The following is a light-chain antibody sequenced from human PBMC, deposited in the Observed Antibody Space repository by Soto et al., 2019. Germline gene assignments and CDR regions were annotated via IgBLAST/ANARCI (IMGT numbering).Light chain of an antibody. CDR1: SSDVGGYNY. CDR2: DVS. CDR3: SSYTISSLHV. J-gene: IGLJ1*01. V-gene: IGLV2-14*03. Sequence: QSALTQPASVSGSPGQSITISCTGTSSDVGGYNYVSWYQQHPGKAPKLMIYDVSNRPSGVSNRLSGSKSGNTASLTISGLQAEDEADYYCSSYTISSLHVFGTGTKVTVL.